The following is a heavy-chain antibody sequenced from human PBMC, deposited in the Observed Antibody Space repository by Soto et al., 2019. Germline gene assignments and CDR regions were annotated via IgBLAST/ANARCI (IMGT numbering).Heavy chain of an antibody. CDR2: INPKSGGT. D-gene: IGHD2-8*01. Sequence: ASVKVSCRASGYSFTDYHIHWVRQAPGQGLEWLGRINPKSGGTSTAQKFQGWVTMTTDTSISTASMELTRLTSDDTAIYYCARGDSTDCSNGVCSFFYNQDMDVSGQGTTVAFSS. J-gene: IGHJ6*02. CDR3: ARGDSTDCSNGVCSFFYNQDMDV. V-gene: IGHV1-2*04. CDR1: GYSFTDYH.